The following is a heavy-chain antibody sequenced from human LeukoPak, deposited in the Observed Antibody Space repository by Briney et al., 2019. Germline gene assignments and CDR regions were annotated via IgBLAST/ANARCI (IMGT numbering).Heavy chain of an antibody. J-gene: IGHJ4*02. D-gene: IGHD3-22*01. V-gene: IGHV4-59*12. CDR1: GGSISSYY. CDR2: IYYSGSA. Sequence: SETLSLTCTVSGGSISSYYWSWIRQSPGKGLEWIGYIYYSGSANYNPSLESRVTISVDTSKNQFSLKLTSVTAADTAVYYCARGSFDSSGYYVFDYWGQGTLVTVSS. CDR3: ARGSFDSSGYYVFDY.